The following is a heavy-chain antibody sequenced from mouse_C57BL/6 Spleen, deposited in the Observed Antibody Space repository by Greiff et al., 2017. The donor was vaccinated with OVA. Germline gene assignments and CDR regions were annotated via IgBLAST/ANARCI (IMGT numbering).Heavy chain of an antibody. V-gene: IGHV5-17*01. J-gene: IGHJ3*01. Sequence: EVKVVESGGGLVKPGGSLKLSCAASGFTFSDYGMHWVRQAPEKGLEWVAYISSGSSTFYYADTVKGRFTISRDNAKNTLFLQMTSLRSEDTAMYYCARGPFAYWGQGTLVTVSA. CDR3: ARGPFAY. CDR2: ISSGSSTF. CDR1: GFTFSDYG.